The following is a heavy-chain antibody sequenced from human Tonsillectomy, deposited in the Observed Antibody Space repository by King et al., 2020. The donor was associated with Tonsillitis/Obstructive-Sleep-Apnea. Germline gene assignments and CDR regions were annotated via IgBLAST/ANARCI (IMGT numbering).Heavy chain of an antibody. V-gene: IGHV4-34*01. CDR1: DGSFSGYY. CDR3: AREIALNQFDY. D-gene: IGHD2-21*01. J-gene: IGHJ4*02. CDR2: IDHSGST. Sequence: VQLQQWGAGLLKPSETLSLTCAVYDGSFSGYYWSWLRQPPGKGLEWIGEIDHSGSTNYKPSLGSRVTISVDTSKNQFSLKLSSVTAADTAVYYCAREIALNQFDYWGQGTLVTVSS.